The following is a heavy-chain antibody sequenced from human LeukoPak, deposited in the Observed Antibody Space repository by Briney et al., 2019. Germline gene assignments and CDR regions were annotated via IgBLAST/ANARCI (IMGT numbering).Heavy chain of an antibody. J-gene: IGHJ4*02. Sequence: PSETLSLTCTVSGASIISSIYRWGWIRQPPGKGLEWMGSVYYDGSTYYNPSLTSRVSMSVDTSKNQFSLKVRSVAATDTAVYYCVRLHDLDYWGQGILVTVSS. V-gene: IGHV4-39*01. CDR2: VYYDGST. CDR1: GASIISSIYR. CDR3: VRLHDLDY. D-gene: IGHD5-24*01.